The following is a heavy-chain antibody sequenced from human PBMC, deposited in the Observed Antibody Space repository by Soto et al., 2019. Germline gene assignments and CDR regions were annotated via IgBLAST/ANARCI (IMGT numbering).Heavy chain of an antibody. CDR1: GYTFTSYY. Sequence: QVPLVQSGAEVKKPGASVKVSCKASGYTFTSYYMHWVRQAPGQGLEWMGIINPSGGSTSYAQKFQGRVTMTRDTSTSTVYMELSSLRSEDTAVYYCASRQNYAYDYYGMDVWGQGTTVTVSS. J-gene: IGHJ6*02. CDR2: INPSGGST. V-gene: IGHV1-46*01. D-gene: IGHD1-7*01. CDR3: ASRQNYAYDYYGMDV.